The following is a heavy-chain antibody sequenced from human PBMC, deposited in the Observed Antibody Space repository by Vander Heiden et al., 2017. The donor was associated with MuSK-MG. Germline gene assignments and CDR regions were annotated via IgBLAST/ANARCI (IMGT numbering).Heavy chain of an antibody. CDR1: GGSISSSPFN. J-gene: IGHJ4*02. CDR3: ARHIYCNAGDCYSGSFHY. CDR2: IYYLGRT. V-gene: IGHV4-39*01. Sequence: QLQPQEPGPGLVTPAEIRSLTSTVSGGSISSSPFNCAWIRQPPGRRLEWIGSIYYLGRTYSNPSLQSRVTMSVDTSKHQFSLNLRSVTAADTAVYYCARHIYCNAGDCYSGSFHYWGQGTLVTLSS. D-gene: IGHD2-15*01.